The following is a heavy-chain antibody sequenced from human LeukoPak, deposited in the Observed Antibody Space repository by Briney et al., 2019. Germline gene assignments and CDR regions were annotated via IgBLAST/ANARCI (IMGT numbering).Heavy chain of an antibody. CDR2: ISGDGGST. D-gene: IGHD2-15*01. V-gene: IGHV3-43*02. J-gene: IGHJ4*02. CDR3: AKDRAVASDY. Sequence: GGSLRLSCAASGSTFDGYAMHWVRLAPGKGLEWVSLISGDGGSTYYADSVKSRFTISRDNSKNSLYLQMNSLRTEDTALYYCAKDRAVASDYWGQGTLVTVSS. CDR1: GSTFDGYA.